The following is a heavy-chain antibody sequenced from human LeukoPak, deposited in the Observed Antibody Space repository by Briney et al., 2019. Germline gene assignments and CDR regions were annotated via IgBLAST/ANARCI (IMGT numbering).Heavy chain of an antibody. CDR3: ARGLGAVGSGSPFEVGY. J-gene: IGHJ4*02. D-gene: IGHD3-10*01. V-gene: IGHV4-4*07. CDR2: IYYSGST. Sequence: SETLSLTCTVSGGSISSYYWSWIRQPAGKGLEWIGRIYYSGSTYYNPSLKSRPTISIDTSKNQFSLKLGSVTAADTAVCYCARGLGAVGSGSPFEVGYWGQGSLVTVSS. CDR1: GGSISSYY.